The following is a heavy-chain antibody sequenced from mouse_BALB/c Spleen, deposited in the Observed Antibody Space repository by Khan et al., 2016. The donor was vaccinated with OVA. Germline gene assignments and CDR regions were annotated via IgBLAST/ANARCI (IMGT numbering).Heavy chain of an antibody. Sequence: QVQLKQSGPGLVQPSQSLSITCTVSGFSLPNYSVHWVRQSPGKGLEWLGVIWSAGSTDYNEAFISRLTISKDNSRSQVFFKMNNLQPNDTAIYYCARRGYDYGRRALFAYWGQGTLVTVSA. V-gene: IGHV2-2*02. D-gene: IGHD2-4*01. CDR1: GFSLPNYS. J-gene: IGHJ3*01. CDR3: ARRGYDYGRRALFAY. CDR2: IWSAGST.